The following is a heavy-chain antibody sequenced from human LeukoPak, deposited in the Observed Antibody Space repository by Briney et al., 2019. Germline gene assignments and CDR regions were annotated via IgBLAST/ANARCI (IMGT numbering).Heavy chain of an antibody. CDR3: AKDRGYSCGWYWFDP. CDR2: ISGSGGST. J-gene: IGHJ5*02. CDR1: GFTFSSYW. D-gene: IGHD6-19*01. V-gene: IGHV3-23*01. Sequence: PGGSLRLSCAASGFTFSSYWMSWVRQAPGKGLEWVSAISGSGGSTYYADSVKGRFTISRDNSKNTLYLQMNSLRAEDTAVYYCAKDRGYSCGWYWFDPWGQGTLVTVSS.